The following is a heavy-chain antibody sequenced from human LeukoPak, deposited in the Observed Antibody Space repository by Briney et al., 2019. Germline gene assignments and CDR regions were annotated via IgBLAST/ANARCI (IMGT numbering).Heavy chain of an antibody. D-gene: IGHD1-1*01. J-gene: IGHJ4*02. CDR3: AKDLQINNWKPRGPFDY. Sequence: GRSLRLSCAASGFTFSNYGMHWVRQAPGKGLEWVAVISYDGSNKYYADSMKGRFTISRDNSKNTLYLQMSSLRAEDTAVYYCAKDLQINNWKPRGPFDYWGQGTLVTVSS. V-gene: IGHV3-30*18. CDR1: GFTFSNYG. CDR2: ISYDGSNK.